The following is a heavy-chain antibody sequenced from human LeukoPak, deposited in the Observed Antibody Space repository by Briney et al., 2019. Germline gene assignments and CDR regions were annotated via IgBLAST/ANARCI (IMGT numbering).Heavy chain of an antibody. V-gene: IGHV1-46*01. CDR3: ARVVAAAGTKGEFDY. J-gene: IGHJ4*02. D-gene: IGHD6-13*01. Sequence: ASVKVSCKASGGTFSSYAISWVRQAPGQGLEWMGVINPSGGSTSYAQKFQGRVTMTRDTSTSTVYMELSSLRSEDTAVYYCARVVAAAGTKGEFDYWGQGTLVTVSS. CDR1: GGTFSSYA. CDR2: INPSGGST.